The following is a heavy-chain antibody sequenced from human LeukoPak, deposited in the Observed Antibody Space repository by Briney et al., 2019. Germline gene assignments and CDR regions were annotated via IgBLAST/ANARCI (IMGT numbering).Heavy chain of an antibody. CDR1: GFTFDDYA. CDR3: AKDNYYDSSGYYQY. J-gene: IGHJ4*02. V-gene: IGHV3-9*01. CDR2: ISWNSGSI. Sequence: HPGRSLRLSCAASGFTFDDYAMHWVRQAPGKGLEWVSGISWNSGSIGYADSVKGRFTISRDNAKNSLYLQMNSLRAEDTALYYCAKDNYYDSSGYYQYWGQGTLVTVSS. D-gene: IGHD3-22*01.